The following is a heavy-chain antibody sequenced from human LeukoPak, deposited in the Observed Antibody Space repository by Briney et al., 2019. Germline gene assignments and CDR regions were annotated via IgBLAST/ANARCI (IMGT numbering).Heavy chain of an antibody. CDR3: ARDPLVVPAAYYFDY. Sequence: SETLSLTCTVSGGSISTRDYYWGWIRQPPGKGLEWIGSIFYTGITYHNPFLKSRVTISVDTSKNQFSLKLKSVNLADTAEYYCARDPLVVPAAYYFDYWGQGTLVTVSS. D-gene: IGHD2-2*01. V-gene: IGHV4-39*07. CDR2: IFYTGIT. CDR1: GGSISTRDYY. J-gene: IGHJ4*02.